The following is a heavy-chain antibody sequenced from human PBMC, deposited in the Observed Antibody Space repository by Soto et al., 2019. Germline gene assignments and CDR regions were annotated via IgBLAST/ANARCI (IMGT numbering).Heavy chain of an antibody. CDR3: AREGYYSYYYGMDV. D-gene: IGHD3-22*01. J-gene: IGHJ6*02. V-gene: IGHV3-48*02. Sequence: EVQLVESGGGLVQPGRSLRLSCAASGFTFSTYAMNWVRQAPGKGLEWLSYISGSSNTIYYADSLKGRFTISRDNAKKSVYLQMNSLTDEDTDMYYCAREGYYSYYYGMDVWGQGTTVIVSS. CDR2: ISGSSNTI. CDR1: GFTFSTYA.